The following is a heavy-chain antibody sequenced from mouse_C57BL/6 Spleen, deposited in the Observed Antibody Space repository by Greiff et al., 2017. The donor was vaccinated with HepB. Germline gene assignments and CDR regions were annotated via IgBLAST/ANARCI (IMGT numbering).Heavy chain of an antibody. Sequence: QVQLQQPGAELVKPGASVKLSCKASGYTFTSYWMQWVKQRPGQGLEWIGEIDPSDSYTNYNQKFKGKATLTVDTSSSTAYMQLSSLTSEDSAVYYGARPGICPFDDWGQGTTLTVSS. J-gene: IGHJ2*01. CDR1: GYTFTSYW. CDR2: IDPSDSYT. CDR3: ARPGICPFDD. D-gene: IGHD4-1*01. V-gene: IGHV1-50*01.